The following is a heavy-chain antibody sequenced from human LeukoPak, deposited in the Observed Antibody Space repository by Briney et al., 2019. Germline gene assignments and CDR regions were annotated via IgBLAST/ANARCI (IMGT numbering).Heavy chain of an antibody. Sequence: SETLSLTCAVYGESLNSYYWSWVRQPPGEGLEWIGEIYESGTTKYNPSLESRVAISMVPSKQQFSLRLSSVTAADTAVYYCARGAWATRLASWGLGTPVIVSS. CDR3: ARGAWATRLAS. CDR2: IYESGTT. CDR1: GESLNSYY. V-gene: IGHV4-34*01. J-gene: IGHJ4*02. D-gene: IGHD2-15*01.